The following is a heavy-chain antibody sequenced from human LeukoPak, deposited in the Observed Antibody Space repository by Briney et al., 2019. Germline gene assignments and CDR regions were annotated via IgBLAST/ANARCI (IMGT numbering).Heavy chain of an antibody. CDR1: GYTFTSYH. Sequence: ASVKVSYKASGYTFTSYHMHWVRQAPGQGLEWMGIINPSGGSTRYAQKVQGRVIMTRDTSTSTVYMELSSLRSEDTAVYYCARSVYTRIAVAEGATNWFDPWGQGTLVTVSS. CDR2: INPSGGST. CDR3: ARSVYTRIAVAEGATNWFDP. D-gene: IGHD6-19*01. V-gene: IGHV1-46*01. J-gene: IGHJ5*02.